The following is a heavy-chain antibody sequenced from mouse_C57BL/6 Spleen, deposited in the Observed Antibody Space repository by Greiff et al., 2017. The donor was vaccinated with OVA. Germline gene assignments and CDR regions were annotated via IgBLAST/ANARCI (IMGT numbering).Heavy chain of an antibody. V-gene: IGHV1-82*01. CDR3: ARRDITGYFDV. J-gene: IGHJ1*03. D-gene: IGHD1-1*01. CDR1: GYAFSSSW. CDR2: IYPGDGDT. Sequence: VKLQESGPELVKPGASVKISCKASGYAFSSSWMNWVKQRPGKGLEWIGRIYPGDGDTNYNGKFKGKATLTADKSSSTAYMQLSSLTSEDSAVYFCARRDITGYFDVWGTGTTVTVSS.